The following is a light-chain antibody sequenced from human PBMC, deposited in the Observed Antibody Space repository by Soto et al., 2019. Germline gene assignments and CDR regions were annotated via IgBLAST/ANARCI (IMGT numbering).Light chain of an antibody. Sequence: DIQMTQSPSSLSASVGDRVTITCRASQAISNHLAWFQQKPGKAPKSLIYAASILQSGVPSKFSGSGSGTEFTLTISSLQPEDFATYYCQQYDSYPRTFGPGTKVDFK. J-gene: IGKJ3*01. V-gene: IGKV1-16*02. CDR1: QAISNH. CDR2: AAS. CDR3: QQYDSYPRT.